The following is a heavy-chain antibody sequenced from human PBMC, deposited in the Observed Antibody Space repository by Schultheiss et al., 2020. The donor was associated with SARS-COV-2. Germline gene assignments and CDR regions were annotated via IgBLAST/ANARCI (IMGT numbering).Heavy chain of an antibody. J-gene: IGHJ4*02. CDR3: STVVTPEGD. CDR2: IKSKTDGGTT. CDR1: GFTFSGSA. V-gene: IGHV3-15*01. Sequence: GGSLRLSCAASGFTFSGSAMHWVRQASGKGLEWVGRIKSKTDGGTTDYAAPVKGRFTISRDDSKNTLYLQMNSLKTEDTAVYYCSTVVTPEGDWGQGTLVTVSS. D-gene: IGHD4-23*01.